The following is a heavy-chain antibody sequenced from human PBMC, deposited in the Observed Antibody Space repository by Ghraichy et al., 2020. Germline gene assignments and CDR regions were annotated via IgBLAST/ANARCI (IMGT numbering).Heavy chain of an antibody. CDR2: VNQDGSGR. CDR3: ARWGTGNLDY. CDR1: GFIFSAFN. Sequence: GGSLRLSCEDSGFIFSAFNLNSVRQAPGKGLGWVANVNQDGSGRSYVESVRGRFTISRDNPKKSLYLQMNSLRVEDTAVYYCARWGTGNLDYWGQGTLVTVPA. J-gene: IGHJ4*02. D-gene: IGHD1-1*01. V-gene: IGHV3-7*01.